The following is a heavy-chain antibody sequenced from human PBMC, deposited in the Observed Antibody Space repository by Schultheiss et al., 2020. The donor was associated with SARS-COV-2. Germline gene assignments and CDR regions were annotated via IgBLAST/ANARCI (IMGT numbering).Heavy chain of an antibody. J-gene: IGHJ6*02. CDR1: GGSFSGYY. CDR2: IYYSGTT. Sequence: SETLSLTCAVYGGSFSGYYWSWIRQPPGKGLEWIGYIYYSGTTYYNPSLTSRGTISIDRSRNQFSLNLISVTAADTAIYYCARQYTRGSGTSMDVWGQGTAVTVSS. CDR3: ARQYTRGSGTSMDV. V-gene: IGHV4-59*08. D-gene: IGHD3-10*01.